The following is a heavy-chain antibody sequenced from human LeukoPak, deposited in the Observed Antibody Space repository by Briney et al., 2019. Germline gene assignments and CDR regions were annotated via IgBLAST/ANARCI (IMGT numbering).Heavy chain of an antibody. J-gene: IGHJ4*02. V-gene: IGHV3-30*02. CDR2: IPYDGSNK. D-gene: IGHD5-18*01. Sequence: GGSLRLSCAVSGFTLSPYGMHWVRQAPGKGLEWVAFIPYDGSNKYYADSVKGRFTISRDNSRNTLYLQMNSLRAEDTAVYYCARGYGYGSPYFDYWGQGTPVTVSS. CDR1: GFTLSPYG. CDR3: ARGYGYGSPYFDY.